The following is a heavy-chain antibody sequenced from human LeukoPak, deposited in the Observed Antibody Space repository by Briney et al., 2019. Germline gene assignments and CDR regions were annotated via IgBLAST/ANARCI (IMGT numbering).Heavy chain of an antibody. CDR1: GYTFTSYD. Sequence: ASVKVSCKASGYTFTSYDINWVRQAPGQGLEWMGWMNPNSGNTGYAQKFQGRVTMTRNTSISTAYMELSSLRSEDTAVYYCARGVRYFDWLEGNNWFDPWGQGTLVTVSS. V-gene: IGHV1-8*01. CDR3: ARGVRYFDWLEGNNWFDP. J-gene: IGHJ5*02. D-gene: IGHD3-9*01. CDR2: MNPNSGNT.